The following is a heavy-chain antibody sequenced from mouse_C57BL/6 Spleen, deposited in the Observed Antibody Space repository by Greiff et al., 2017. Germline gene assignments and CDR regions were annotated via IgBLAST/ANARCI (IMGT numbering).Heavy chain of an antibody. CDR2: ISSGGDYI. CDR3: TRVPYGNYVGWYFDV. Sequence: DVMLVESGEGLVKPGGSLKLSCAASGFTFSSYAMSWVRQTPEKRLEWVAYISSGGDYIYYADTVQGRFTISRDNARNTLYLQMSSLKSEDTAMYYCTRVPYGNYVGWYFDVWGTGTTVTVAS. CDR1: GFTFSSYA. J-gene: IGHJ1*03. V-gene: IGHV5-9-1*02. D-gene: IGHD2-1*01.